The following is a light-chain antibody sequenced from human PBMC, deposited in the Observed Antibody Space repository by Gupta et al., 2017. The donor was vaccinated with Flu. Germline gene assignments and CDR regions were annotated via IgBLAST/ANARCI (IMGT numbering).Light chain of an antibody. CDR3: QQSNSTPFT. CDR2: RAP. J-gene: IGKJ3*01. V-gene: IGKV1-5*03. Sequence: RSTLSSSVGDRVTITCRASQVISSWLAWYQQKPGKAQEEVGIRAPGVTRVQTCGFRSKGNTTKSTGTISSLQTEDFATYYCQQSNSTPFTFGHGTKVEI. CDR1: QVISSW.